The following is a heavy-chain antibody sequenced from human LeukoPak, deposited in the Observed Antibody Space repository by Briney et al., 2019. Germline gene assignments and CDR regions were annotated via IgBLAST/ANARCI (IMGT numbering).Heavy chain of an antibody. CDR2: ISGSGGST. D-gene: IGHD1-1*01. CDR3: ANNWNFAEFDY. CDR1: GFTFSSYA. J-gene: IGHJ4*02. V-gene: IGHV3-23*01. Sequence: GGSLRLSCAASGFTFSSYAMSWVRQAPGRGLEWVAAISGSGGSTYYADSVKGRFTISRDNSKNTLYLQMNSLRAEDTAVYYCANNWNFAEFDYWGQGTLVTVSS.